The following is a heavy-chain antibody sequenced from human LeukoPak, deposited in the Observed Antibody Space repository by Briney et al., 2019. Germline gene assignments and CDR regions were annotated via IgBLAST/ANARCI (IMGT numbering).Heavy chain of an antibody. CDR1: GGSISSYY. Sequence: ETLSLTCTVSGGSISSYYWSWVRQAPGKGLEWVSVIYSDGTTSYADSVKGRFTISRDNSKNALYLQMNSLRAEDTAVYYCARDQTVGGGDTGEYWGQGTLVTVSS. CDR2: IYSDGTT. D-gene: IGHD1-14*01. CDR3: ARDQTVGGGDTGEY. V-gene: IGHV3-66*01. J-gene: IGHJ4*02.